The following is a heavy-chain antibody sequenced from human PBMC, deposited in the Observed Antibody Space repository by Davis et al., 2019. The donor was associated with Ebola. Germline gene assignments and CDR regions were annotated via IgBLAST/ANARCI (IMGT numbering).Heavy chain of an antibody. CDR3: ATFKQWLVQGAYYYGMDV. Sequence: ASVKVSCKASGYTITSFGINWVRQATGQGLEWMGWMNPNSGNTGYAQKFQGRVTMTRNTSISTAYMELSSLRSEDTAVYYCATFKQWLVQGAYYYGMDVWGQGTTVTVSS. J-gene: IGHJ6*02. CDR2: MNPNSGNT. V-gene: IGHV1-8*02. D-gene: IGHD6-19*01. CDR1: GYTITSFG.